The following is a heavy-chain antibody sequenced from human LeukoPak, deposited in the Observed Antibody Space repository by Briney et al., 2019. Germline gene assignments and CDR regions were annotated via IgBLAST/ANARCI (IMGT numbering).Heavy chain of an antibody. V-gene: IGHV3-21*01. CDR3: ARAVVRWLDP. D-gene: IGHD3-10*01. J-gene: IGHJ5*02. CDR2: ISSSSSYI. CDR1: GFTFSSYS. Sequence: GGSLRLSCAASGFTFSSYSMNWVRQAPGKGLEWVSSISSSSSYIYYADSVKGRFTISRDNAKNSLFLQVNSLRGEDTAVYYCARAVVRWLDPWGQGTLVSVSS.